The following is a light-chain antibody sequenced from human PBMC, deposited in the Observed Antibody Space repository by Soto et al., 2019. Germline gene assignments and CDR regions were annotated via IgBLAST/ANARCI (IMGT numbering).Light chain of an antibody. CDR3: QQYGSSPWT. J-gene: IGKJ1*01. CDR1: QSVSNNY. Sequence: EIGLTHSPGTLSLSPGERATLSCRASQSVSNNYLAWYQQKNGQAPRILIYGASNRATGIPDRFSGSGYGTDFTLTISRLEPEDFAVYYCQQYGSSPWTFGQGTKVDIK. V-gene: IGKV3-20*01. CDR2: GAS.